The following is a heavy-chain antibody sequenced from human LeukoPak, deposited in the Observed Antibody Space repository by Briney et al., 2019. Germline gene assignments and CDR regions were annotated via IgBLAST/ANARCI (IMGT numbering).Heavy chain of an antibody. CDR1: GFTFSSYS. D-gene: IGHD5-18*01. V-gene: IGHV3-48*01. J-gene: IGHJ4*02. CDR2: ISSSSSIM. CDR3: ARARGYSYGYSDY. Sequence: GGSLRLSCAASGFTFSSYSMTWVRQAPGKGLEWVSYISSSSSIMDYADSVKGRFTISRDNAENSLYLQMNSLRAEDTAVYYCARARGYSYGYSDYWGQGTLVTVSS.